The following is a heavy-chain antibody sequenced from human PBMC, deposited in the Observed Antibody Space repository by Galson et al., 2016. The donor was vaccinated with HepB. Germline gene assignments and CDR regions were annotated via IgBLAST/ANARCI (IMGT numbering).Heavy chain of an antibody. Sequence: QSGAEVKKPGESLKISCKGSGYSFTSYWIGWVRQMPGKGLEWMGIIYPGNSDTRYSPSFQGQVTISADASISAAYLQWSVLKASDTATYYCTRLSTDYYDTPAYYGGYYFDYWGQGTLVSVSS. V-gene: IGHV5-51*01. CDR1: GYSFTSYW. CDR2: IYPGNSDT. J-gene: IGHJ4*02. D-gene: IGHD3-22*01. CDR3: TRLSTDYYDTPAYYGGYYFDY.